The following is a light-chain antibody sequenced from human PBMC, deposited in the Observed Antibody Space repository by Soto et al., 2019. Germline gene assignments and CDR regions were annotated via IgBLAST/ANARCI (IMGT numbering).Light chain of an antibody. Sequence: AIKMTQCPSSLSASVGDRVTITCRASQGIRNDLGWYQQKPGKAPKLLIYAASSLQSGVPSRFSGSGSGTDFTLTIISLHPLYFATYYCRQEYSYPRPFCQGPNGDSK. CDR3: RQEYSYPRP. CDR1: QGIRND. V-gene: IGKV1-6*01. CDR2: AAS. J-gene: IGKJ1*01.